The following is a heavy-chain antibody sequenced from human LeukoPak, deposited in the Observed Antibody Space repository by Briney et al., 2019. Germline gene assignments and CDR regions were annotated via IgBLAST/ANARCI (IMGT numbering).Heavy chain of an antibody. CDR3: AKGEYGSGTYNKGFDY. CDR1: GFSFSRYE. Sequence: GGSLRLSCAASGFSFSRYELSWVRQAPGKGLEWVSYIGSGGTIYYADSVKGRFTISRDNSKNTLYLQMNSLRAEDTAVYYCAKGEYGSGTYNKGFDYWGQGTLVTVPS. V-gene: IGHV3-23*01. D-gene: IGHD3-10*01. CDR2: IGSGGTI. J-gene: IGHJ4*02.